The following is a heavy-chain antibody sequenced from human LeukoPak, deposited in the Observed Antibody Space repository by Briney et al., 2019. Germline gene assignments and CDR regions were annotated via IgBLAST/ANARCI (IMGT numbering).Heavy chain of an antibody. Sequence: KSGGSLRLSCAASGFTFSDYYMSWIRQAPGKGLEWVSYISSSGSTIYYADSVKGRFTISRDNAKNSLYLQMNRLRAEDTAVYYCARVTLRYYYDSSGPYFDYWGQGTLVTVSS. CDR2: ISSSGSTI. J-gene: IGHJ4*02. CDR1: GFTFSDYY. V-gene: IGHV3-11*01. D-gene: IGHD3-22*01. CDR3: ARVTLRYYYDSSGPYFDY.